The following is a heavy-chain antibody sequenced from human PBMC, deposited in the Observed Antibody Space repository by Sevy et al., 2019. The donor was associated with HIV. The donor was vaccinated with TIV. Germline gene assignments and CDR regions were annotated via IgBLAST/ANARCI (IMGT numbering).Heavy chain of an antibody. CDR2: INQDGSVK. Sequence: GESLKISCVASGFSLINYWMNWVRQAPGKGLEWVANINQDGSVKYYVDSVRGRFTISRDNARNLVFLQMSSLRVDDSALYYCVKAIAKDGSFWGQGTLVTVSS. CDR1: GFSLINYW. CDR3: VKAIAKDGSF. J-gene: IGHJ4*02. V-gene: IGHV3-7*01. D-gene: IGHD6-13*01.